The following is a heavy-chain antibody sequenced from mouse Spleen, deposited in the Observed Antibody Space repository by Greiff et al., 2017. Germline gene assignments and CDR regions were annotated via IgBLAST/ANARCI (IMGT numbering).Heavy chain of an antibody. V-gene: IGHV2-4-1*01. CDR1: GFSLTNYA. CDR2: IWSDGST. D-gene: IGHD2-4*01. CDR3: ARNMITTSYAMDY. J-gene: IGHJ4*01. Sequence: VMLVESGPGLVAPSQSLSITCTVSGFSLTNYAVHWVRQSPGKGLEWLGVIWSDGSTDYNAAFISRLSISKDNSKSQVFFKMNSLQADDTAIYYCARNMITTSYAMDYWGQGTSVTVSS.